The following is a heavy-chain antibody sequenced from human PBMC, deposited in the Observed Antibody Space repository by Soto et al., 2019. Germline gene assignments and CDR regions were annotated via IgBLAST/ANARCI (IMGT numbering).Heavy chain of an antibody. CDR2: VSWNSGFT. CDR3: VKGASAPVAMLDAFDS. D-gene: IGHD2-2*01. CDR1: GFTIDDYA. V-gene: IGHV3-9*01. Sequence: EVQLVESGGGLVQPGRSLRLSCAASGFTIDDYAMHWVRQPPGKGLEWVSGVSWNSGFTGYADSVKGRFTISRDNAKNSLYLQTNSLRAEDTALYYCVKGASAPVAMLDAFDSWGQGTMVTVSS. J-gene: IGHJ3*02.